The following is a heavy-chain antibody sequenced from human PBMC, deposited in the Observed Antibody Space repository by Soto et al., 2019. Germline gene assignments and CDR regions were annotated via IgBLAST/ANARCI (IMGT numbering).Heavy chain of an antibody. D-gene: IGHD3-10*01. CDR3: AKDPAGSRSHFDY. J-gene: IGHJ4*02. CDR1: GFTFSNYA. Sequence: GGSLRLSCAASGFTFSNYAMSWVRQAPGKGLEWVSSISGSGGSTYYADSVKGRFNISRDNSKNTLYLQMSSLRAEDTAVYYCAKDPAGSRSHFDYWGQGTLVTVSS. V-gene: IGHV3-23*01. CDR2: ISGSGGST.